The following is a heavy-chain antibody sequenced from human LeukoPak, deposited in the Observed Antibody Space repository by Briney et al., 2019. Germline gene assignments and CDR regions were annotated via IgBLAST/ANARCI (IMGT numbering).Heavy chain of an antibody. Sequence: GGSLRLSCAASGFTFSNYGMSWVRQAPGEGLEWVSTISGSGGRTYYADSVKGRFTISRDNSKNTPYLHVNSLRPEDTAVYYCAIIYLIVGATTFDYWGQGTLVTVSS. CDR1: GFTFSNYG. V-gene: IGHV3-23*01. J-gene: IGHJ4*02. CDR2: ISGSGGRT. CDR3: AIIYLIVGATTFDY. D-gene: IGHD1-26*01.